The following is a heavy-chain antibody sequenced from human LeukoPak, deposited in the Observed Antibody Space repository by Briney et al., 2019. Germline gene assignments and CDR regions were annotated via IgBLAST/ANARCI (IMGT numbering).Heavy chain of an antibody. CDR2: ISGDGVFA. V-gene: IGHV3-43*02. J-gene: IGHJ4*02. CDR1: GFTFDDYV. CDR3: AKAYSGSSSGYFDY. D-gene: IGHD6-6*01. Sequence: PGGSLRLSCAASGFTFDDYVLHWVRQAPGKGLEWVSLISGDGVFAYYADSVKGRFTVSRDNSRNSLYLHMNSMRTEDTALYYCAKAYSGSSSGYFDYWGQGTLVTVSS.